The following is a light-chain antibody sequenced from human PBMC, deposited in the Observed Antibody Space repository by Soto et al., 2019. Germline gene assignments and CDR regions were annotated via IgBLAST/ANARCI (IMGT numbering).Light chain of an antibody. J-gene: IGLJ1*01. CDR1: SSDVGNYNY. CDR2: EVS. V-gene: IGLV2-14*01. CDR3: TSYTSSSTLDV. Sequence: QSVLTQPASVSGSPGQSITISCTGTSSDVGNYNYVSWYQQYPGKAPKLIIYEVSNRPTGVSNRFSGSKSGHTASLTISGLQSEDEADYFCTSYTSSSTLDVFGTGTKVTVL.